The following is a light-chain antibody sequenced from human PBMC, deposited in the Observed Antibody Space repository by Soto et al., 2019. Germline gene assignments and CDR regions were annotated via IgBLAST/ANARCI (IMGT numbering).Light chain of an antibody. CDR3: QQTYSTLSFS. V-gene: IGKV1-39*01. CDR1: ESISRH. Sequence: DIQMTQSPSSLSASVGERVTITCRASESISRHLNWYQQKPGKAPKILIYAASSVQNGVPSRFRGSGSWTDFTLTITNLQPEDFATYYCQQTYSTLSFSFGQGTRLDI. J-gene: IGKJ5*01. CDR2: AAS.